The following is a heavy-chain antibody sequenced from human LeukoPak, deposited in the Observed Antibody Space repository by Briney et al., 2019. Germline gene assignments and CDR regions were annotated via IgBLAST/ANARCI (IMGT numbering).Heavy chain of an antibody. CDR1: GFTFSSYW. CDR2: INSDGSST. J-gene: IGHJ4*02. D-gene: IGHD5-18*01. Sequence: GGSLRLSCAASGFTFSSYWMHWVRQAPGKGLVWVSRINSDGSSTSYADSVKGRFTISRDNSKNTLYLQMNSLRAEDTAVYYCAKGRGYSYGYRYYFDYWGQGTLVTVSS. CDR3: AKGRGYSYGYRYYFDY. V-gene: IGHV3-74*01.